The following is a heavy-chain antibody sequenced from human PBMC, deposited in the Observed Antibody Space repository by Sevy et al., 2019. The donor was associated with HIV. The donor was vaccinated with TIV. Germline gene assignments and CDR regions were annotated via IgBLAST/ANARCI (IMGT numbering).Heavy chain of an antibody. CDR3: ARETVRGYSGYGAAFDI. Sequence: GGSLRLSCAASGFTVSSNYMSWVRQAPGKGLEWVSVIYSGGSTYYADSVKGRFTISRDNSKNTLYLQMNSLRAGDTAVDYCARETVRGYSGYGAAFDIWGQGTMVTVSS. V-gene: IGHV3-53*01. CDR1: GFTVSSNY. D-gene: IGHD5-12*01. CDR2: IYSGGST. J-gene: IGHJ3*02.